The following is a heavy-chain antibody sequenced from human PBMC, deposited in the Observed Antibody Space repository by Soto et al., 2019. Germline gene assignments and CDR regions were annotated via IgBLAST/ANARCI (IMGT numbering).Heavy chain of an antibody. J-gene: IGHJ3*02. Sequence: PSETLSLTCTVSGHSITSHYWSWIRQPPGKELEWIAYIYHSGNTNYNPSLKSRVAISVDTSKNQFSLRLSSVTAADTAVYYCARDRETLRSDVFDIWGQGTMVTVSS. V-gene: IGHV4-59*11. CDR2: IYHSGNT. CDR3: ARDRETLRSDVFDI. CDR1: GHSITSHY. D-gene: IGHD3-16*01.